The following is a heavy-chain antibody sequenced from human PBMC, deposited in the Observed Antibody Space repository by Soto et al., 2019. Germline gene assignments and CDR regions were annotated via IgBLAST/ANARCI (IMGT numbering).Heavy chain of an antibody. D-gene: IGHD3-10*02. CDR1: GDSISSSGYY. CDR3: TRRSQLAAVRGIDE. V-gene: IGHV4-39*01. J-gene: IGHJ4*02. Sequence: SETLSLTCTVSGDSISSSGYYWGWIRQPPGKGLEWIGTIYYSGSTYYSPSLKGRVTISVDTSKNQFSLQLSSVTAADTAVYYWTRRSQLAAVRGIDEWGRGTLGTVSS. CDR2: IYYSGST.